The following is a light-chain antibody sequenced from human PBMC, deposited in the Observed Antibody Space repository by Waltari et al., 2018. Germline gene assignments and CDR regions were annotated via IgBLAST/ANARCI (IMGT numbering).Light chain of an antibody. J-gene: IGKJ4*01. CDR1: QSLLDHDGKTY. CDR3: MQSTQLPLT. CDR2: EVS. V-gene: IGKV2D-29*01. Sequence: IVMTQTPLSLSVPPGQPASISCKSSQSLLDHDGKTYWHGYLQKPGQPPQLLVYEVSIRVSGVPDRFRGSGSGTDVTLKISRVEVEDVGVYYCMQSTQLPLTFGGGTKMEIK.